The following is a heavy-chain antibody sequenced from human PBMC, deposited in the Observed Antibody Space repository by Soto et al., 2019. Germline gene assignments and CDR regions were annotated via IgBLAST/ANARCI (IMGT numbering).Heavy chain of an antibody. D-gene: IGHD2-2*01. V-gene: IGHV1-8*01. CDR2: MNPNSGNT. CDR1: GYTFTSYD. Sequence: GASVKVSCKASGYTFTSYDINWVRQATGQGLEWMGWMNPNSGNTGYAQKFQGRVTMTRNTSISTAYMELSSLRSEDTAVYYCARLVVVPAAPRGVYYYYYYMDVWGKGTTVTVSS. CDR3: ARLVVVPAAPRGVYYYYYYMDV. J-gene: IGHJ6*03.